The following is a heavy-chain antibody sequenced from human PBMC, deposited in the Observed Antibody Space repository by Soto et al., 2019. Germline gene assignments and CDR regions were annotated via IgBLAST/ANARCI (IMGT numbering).Heavy chain of an antibody. V-gene: IGHV1-8*01. CDR1: GYTFTSYD. CDR2: MNPNSGNT. J-gene: IGHJ5*02. D-gene: IGHD3-3*01. CDR3: ARKVLRFLEWLPLSSYNWFDP. Sequence: QVQLVQSGAEVKKPGASVKVSCKASGYTFTSYDINWVRQATGQGLEWMGWMNPNSGNTGYAQKFQGRVTMTRNTSISTAYMELSSLRSEDTAVYYCARKVLRFLEWLPLSSYNWFDPWGQGTLVTVSS.